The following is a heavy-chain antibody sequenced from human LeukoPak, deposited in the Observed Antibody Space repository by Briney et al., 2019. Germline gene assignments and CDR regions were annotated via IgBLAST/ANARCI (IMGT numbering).Heavy chain of an antibody. J-gene: IGHJ4*02. CDR3: AKDLRDGPFDY. V-gene: IGHV3-23*01. CDR2: ISGSGGST. CDR1: GFTFSSYA. Sequence: PGGSLRLSCAASGFTFSSYAMSWVRQAPGKGLVWVSAISGSGGSTYYADSVQGRFTISRDNSKDTLYLQMNSLRADDTALYYCAKDLRDGPFDYWGQGTLLTVSS.